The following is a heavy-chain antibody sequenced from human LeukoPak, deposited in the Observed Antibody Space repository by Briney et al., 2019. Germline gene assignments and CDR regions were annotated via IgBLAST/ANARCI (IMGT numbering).Heavy chain of an antibody. CDR3: ARIHMAPETDVRVGAFDI. CDR2: IKQDGSEK. V-gene: IGHV3-7*01. J-gene: IGHJ3*02. D-gene: IGHD5-24*01. Sequence: GGSLRLSCAASGFTFSSYWMSWVRQAPGKGLEWVANIKQDGSEKYYVDSVKGRFTISRDNAKNSLYLQMNSLRAEDTAVYYCARIHMAPETDVRVGAFDIWGQGTMVTVSS. CDR1: GFTFSSYW.